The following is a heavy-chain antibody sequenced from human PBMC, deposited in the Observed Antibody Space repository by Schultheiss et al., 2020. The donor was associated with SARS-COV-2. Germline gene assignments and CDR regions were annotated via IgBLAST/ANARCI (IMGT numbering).Heavy chain of an antibody. Sequence: SVKVSCKASGFTFTSSAVQWVRQARGQRLEWIGWIVVGSGNTNYAQKFQERVTITRDMSTSTAYMELSSLRSEDTAVYYCAAVYSSSSGPSALVDYWGQGTLVTVSS. J-gene: IGHJ4*02. CDR1: GFTFTSSA. CDR3: AAVYSSSSGPSALVDY. D-gene: IGHD6-6*01. CDR2: IVVGSGNT. V-gene: IGHV1-58*01.